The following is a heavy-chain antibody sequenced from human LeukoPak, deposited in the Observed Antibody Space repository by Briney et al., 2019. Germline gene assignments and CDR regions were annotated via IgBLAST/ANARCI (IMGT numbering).Heavy chain of an antibody. CDR2: ICGSGGFT. D-gene: IGHD6-19*01. V-gene: IGHV3-23*01. CDR1: GFTFNTYA. Sequence: PGGSLRLSCEASGFTFNTYAIYWVRQAPGKGLEWVSGICGSGGFTYYADSVKGRFTISRDNSKNTVYLQMNSLTADDTAVYYCAKTTVGYSSGRYPGWPADCWGQGTLVTVSS. J-gene: IGHJ4*02. CDR3: AKTTVGYSSGRYPGWPADC.